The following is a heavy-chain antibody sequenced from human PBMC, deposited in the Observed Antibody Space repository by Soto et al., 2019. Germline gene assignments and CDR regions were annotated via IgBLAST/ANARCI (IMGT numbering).Heavy chain of an antibody. CDR3: ARDNERQAVAGNGGFDY. Sequence: GGSLRLSCAASGFTFSSYGMHWVRQAPGKGLEWVAVIWYDGSNKYYADSVKGRFTISRDNSKNTLYLQMNSLRAEDTAVYYCARDNERQAVAGNGGFDYWGQGTLVTVSS. CDR2: IWYDGSNK. D-gene: IGHD6-19*01. J-gene: IGHJ4*02. V-gene: IGHV3-33*01. CDR1: GFTFSSYG.